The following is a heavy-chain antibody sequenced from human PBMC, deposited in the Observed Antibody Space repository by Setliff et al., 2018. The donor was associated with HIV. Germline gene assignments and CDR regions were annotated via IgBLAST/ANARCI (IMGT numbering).Heavy chain of an antibody. V-gene: IGHV4-59*11. D-gene: IGHD4-17*01. CDR2: IFYTGST. J-gene: IGHJ4*02. CDR1: GGSISGHY. CDR3: AKGAGFYGDYTFDH. Sequence: TLSLTCTVSGGSISGHYWSWIRQPPGKGLEWIAYIFYTGSTNYNPSLKSRVTISVDTSKNQFFLKLSSVTAADTAVYYCAKGAGFYGDYTFDHWGQGRQVTISS.